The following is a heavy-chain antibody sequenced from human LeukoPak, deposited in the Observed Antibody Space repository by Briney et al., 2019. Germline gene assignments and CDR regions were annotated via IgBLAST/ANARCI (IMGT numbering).Heavy chain of an antibody. CDR2: ISSSGSTK. CDR3: AREGTSYAPSGPFYFDY. CDR1: GFTFSSSD. Sequence: GGSLRLSCAASGFTFSSSDMNWVRQAPGKGLEWVSYISSSGSTKNYADSVKGRFTISRDNAKNSLYLQMNSLRAEDTAVYYCAREGTSYAPSGPFYFDYWGQGTLVTVSS. D-gene: IGHD1-26*01. V-gene: IGHV3-48*03. J-gene: IGHJ4*02.